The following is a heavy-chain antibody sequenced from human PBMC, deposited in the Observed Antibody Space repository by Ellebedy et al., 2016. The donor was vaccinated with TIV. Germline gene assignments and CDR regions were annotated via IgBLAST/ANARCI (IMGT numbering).Heavy chain of an antibody. V-gene: IGHV1-46*01. CDR2: IDPRRGSS. CDR1: GYTFTSFY. CDR3: ARSMDTAVVTAVRF. Sequence: AASVKVSCKASGYTFTSFYIHWVRQPPGHGLEWMGIIDPRRGSSTYAQRFQGRVTLTRDTSSSTLYMELSSLRSDDTAVYYCARSMDTAVVTAVRFWGQGSLVTVSS. J-gene: IGHJ4*02. D-gene: IGHD5-18*01.